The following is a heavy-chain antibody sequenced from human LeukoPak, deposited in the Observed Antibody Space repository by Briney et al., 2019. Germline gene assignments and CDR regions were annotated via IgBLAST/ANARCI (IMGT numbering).Heavy chain of an antibody. CDR1: GFTFSSYE. Sequence: GGSLRLSCAASGFTFSSYEMNWVRQAPGKGLEWVSVIYSGGSTYYADSVKGRFTISRDNSKNTLYLQMNSLRAEDTAVYYCARDSRGDYGDYGYFQHWGQGTLVTVSS. J-gene: IGHJ1*01. CDR2: IYSGGST. V-gene: IGHV3-53*01. D-gene: IGHD4-17*01. CDR3: ARDSRGDYGDYGYFQH.